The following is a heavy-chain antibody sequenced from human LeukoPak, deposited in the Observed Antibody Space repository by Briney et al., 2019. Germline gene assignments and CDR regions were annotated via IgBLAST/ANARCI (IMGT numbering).Heavy chain of an antibody. J-gene: IGHJ4*02. CDR3: AREGYSGTLDY. CDR2: ISGSSSYI. CDR1: EFTFSSYS. Sequence: GGSLRLSCAASEFTFSSYSMNWVRQAPGKGLKWVSSISGSSSYIYYADSVKGRFAISRDNAKNSLFLHMNSLRAEDTAVYYCAREGYSGTLDYWGQGTLVTVSS. D-gene: IGHD1-26*01. V-gene: IGHV3-21*01.